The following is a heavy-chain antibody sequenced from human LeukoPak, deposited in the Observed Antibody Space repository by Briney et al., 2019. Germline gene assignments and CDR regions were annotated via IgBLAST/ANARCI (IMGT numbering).Heavy chain of an antibody. J-gene: IGHJ5*02. V-gene: IGHV1-18*01. CDR3: ARSYDFWSGYGGNWFDP. D-gene: IGHD3-3*01. CDR2: ISAYNGNT. CDR1: GYTFTSYG. Sequence: GASVKVSCKASGYTFTSYGISWVRQAPGQGLEWMGWISAYNGNTSYAQKLQGRVTMTTDTSTSTAYMELRSLRSDDTAVCYCARSYDFWSGYGGNWFDPWGQGTLVTVSS.